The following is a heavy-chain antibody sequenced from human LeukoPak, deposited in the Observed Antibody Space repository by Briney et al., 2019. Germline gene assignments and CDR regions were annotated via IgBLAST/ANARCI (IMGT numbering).Heavy chain of an antibody. CDR1: GFTFDDYA. CDR2: ITWNSGSI. CDR3: AKVAGSGTYYNHFDY. V-gene: IGHV3-9*01. Sequence: GRSLRLSCATSGFTFDDYAVHWVRQAPGKGLEWVSGITWNSGSIGYADSVKGRFTISRDNAKNSLYLQMNSLRPDDTALYYCAKVAGSGTYYNHFDYWGQGTLVTVSS. J-gene: IGHJ4*02. D-gene: IGHD3-10*01.